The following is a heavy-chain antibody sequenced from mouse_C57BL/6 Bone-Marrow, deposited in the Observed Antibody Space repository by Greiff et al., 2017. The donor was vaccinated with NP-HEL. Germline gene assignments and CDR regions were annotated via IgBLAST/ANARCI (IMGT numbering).Heavy chain of an antibody. J-gene: IGHJ1*03. CDR1: GYTFTSYW. CDR3: ARNYGSNYCDFDV. Sequence: VQLQQPGAELVKPGASVKLSCKASGYTFTSYWMQWVKQRPGQGLEWIGEIDPSDSYTNYNQKFKGKATLTVDTSSSTAYMQLSSLTSEDSAVYYCARNYGSNYCDFDVWGTGTTVTVSA. V-gene: IGHV1-50*01. D-gene: IGHD1-1*01. CDR2: IDPSDSYT.